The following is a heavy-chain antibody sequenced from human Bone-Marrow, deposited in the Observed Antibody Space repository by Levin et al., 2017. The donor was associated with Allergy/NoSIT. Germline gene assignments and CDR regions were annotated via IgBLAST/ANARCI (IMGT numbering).Heavy chain of an antibody. CDR2: IKSEVDGGAT. J-gene: IGHJ6*03. V-gene: IGHV3-15*01. CDR3: ATLGRIWEQAVSGFYYYYMDL. CDR1: GFTFKNAW. Sequence: GESLKISCAASGFTFKNAWINWVRQAPGKGLEWVGRIKSEVDGGATDYSAPVEGRFTISRDNSKNMLYLQLYSLKTEDTGVYFCATLGRIWEQAVSGFYYYYMDLWGKGTAVTVSS. D-gene: IGHD1-26*01.